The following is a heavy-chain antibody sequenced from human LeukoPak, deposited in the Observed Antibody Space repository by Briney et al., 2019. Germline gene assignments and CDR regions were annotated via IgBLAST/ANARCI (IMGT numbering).Heavy chain of an antibody. CDR3: ARDNYGSGSFYI. V-gene: IGHV4-59*12. Sequence: SETLSLTCTVSGGSISSYYWSWIRQPPGKGLEWIGSIYHSGRTYYNPSLKSRVTISVDTSKNQFSLKLSSVTAADTAVYYCARDNYGSGSFYIWGQGTLVTVSS. D-gene: IGHD3-10*01. J-gene: IGHJ4*02. CDR2: IYHSGRT. CDR1: GGSISSYY.